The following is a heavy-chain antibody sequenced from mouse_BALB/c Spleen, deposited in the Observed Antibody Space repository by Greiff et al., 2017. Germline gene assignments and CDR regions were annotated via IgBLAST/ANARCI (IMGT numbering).Heavy chain of an antibody. J-gene: IGHJ4*01. CDR3: ARERDYYGSIYAMDY. V-gene: IGHV5-4*02. Sequence: EVKLVESGGGLVKPGGSLKLSCAASGFTFSDYYMYWVRQTPEKRLEWVATISDGGSYTYYPDSVKGRFTISRDNAKNNLYLQMSSLKSEDTAMYYCARERDYYGSIYAMDYWGQGTSVTVSS. CDR2: ISDGGSYT. CDR1: GFTFSDYY. D-gene: IGHD1-1*01.